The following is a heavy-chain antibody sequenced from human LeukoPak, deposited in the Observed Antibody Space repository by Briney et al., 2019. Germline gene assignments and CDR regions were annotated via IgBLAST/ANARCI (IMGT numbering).Heavy chain of an antibody. J-gene: IGHJ4*02. CDR2: IWYDGSNK. Sequence: PGRSLRLSCAASGFTFSSYAMHWVRQAPGKGLEWVAVIWYDGSNKYYADSVKGRFTISRDNSKNTLYLQMNSLRAEDTAVYYCARDRDPYYYDSSGYPDDYWGQGTLVTVSS. CDR3: ARDRDPYYYDSSGYPDDY. V-gene: IGHV3-33*08. D-gene: IGHD3-22*01. CDR1: GFTFSSYA.